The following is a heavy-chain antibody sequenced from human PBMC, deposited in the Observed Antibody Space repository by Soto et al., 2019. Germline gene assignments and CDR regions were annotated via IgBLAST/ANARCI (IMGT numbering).Heavy chain of an antibody. V-gene: IGHV4-34*01. J-gene: IGHJ4*02. Sequence: SETLSLTCAVYGGSFSGYDWTWIRQPPGTGLEWIGEINHSGSTNYNPSLKSRVTISVDTSKNQFSLKLTSVTAADTAVYYCARDKITGLFAYWGQGTLVTVSS. D-gene: IGHD2-8*02. CDR2: INHSGST. CDR3: ARDKITGLFAY. CDR1: GGSFSGYD.